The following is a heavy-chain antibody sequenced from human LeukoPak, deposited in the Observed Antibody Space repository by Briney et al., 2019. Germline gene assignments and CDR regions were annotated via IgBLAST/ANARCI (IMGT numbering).Heavy chain of an antibody. Sequence: GASVKVSCKASGYTFTSYYMHWVRQAPGQGLEWMGIINPSGGSTSYAQKFQGRVTMTRGTSTSTVYMELSSLRSEDAAVYYCARAPMIVVVMDYGMDVWGQGTTVTVSS. CDR3: ARAPMIVVVMDYGMDV. CDR2: INPSGGST. V-gene: IGHV1-46*01. CDR1: GYTFTSYY. J-gene: IGHJ6*02. D-gene: IGHD3-22*01.